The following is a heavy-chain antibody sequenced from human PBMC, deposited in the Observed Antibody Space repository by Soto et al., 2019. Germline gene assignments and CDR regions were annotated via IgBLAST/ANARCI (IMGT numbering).Heavy chain of an antibody. J-gene: IGHJ4*02. CDR2: INPNSGGT. V-gene: IGHV1-2*04. Sequence: ASVKVSFKASGYTFTGYYMHWVRQAPGQGLEWMGWINPNSGGTNYAQKFQGWVTMTRDTSISTAYMELSRLRSDDTAVYYCARLRGSSWYPRYYYFDSWGQGPLVTFPS. CDR1: GYTFTGYY. CDR3: ARLRGSSWYPRYYYFDS. D-gene: IGHD6-13*01.